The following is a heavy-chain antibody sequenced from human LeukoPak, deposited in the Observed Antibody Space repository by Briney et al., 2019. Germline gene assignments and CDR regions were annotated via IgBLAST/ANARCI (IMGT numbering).Heavy chain of an antibody. V-gene: IGHV3-7*01. D-gene: IGHD6-19*01. J-gene: IGHJ4*02. CDR1: GFSFRDFW. Sequence: PGGSLRLSCAASGFSFRDFWMTWVRQAPGKGLEWVANINQGGGVKYYVDSVKGRFTISRDDTESSLYVQMNSLRDEDTAVYYCAKDEAVTGYSSGWYAYFDYWGQGTLVTVSS. CDR3: AKDEAVTGYSSGWYAYFDY. CDR2: INQGGGVK.